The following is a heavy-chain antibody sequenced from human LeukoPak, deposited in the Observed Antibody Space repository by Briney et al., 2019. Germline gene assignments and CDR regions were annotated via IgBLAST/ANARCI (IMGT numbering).Heavy chain of an antibody. V-gene: IGHV4-39*01. D-gene: IGHD3-10*01. J-gene: IGHJ4*02. CDR3: VVWLGELLHFDY. Sequence: SETLSLTCSVSGGSISSSRYYWGWIRQPPGRGLEWIGSIYYTGSTYHNPSLKSRVTISVDTSKNQFSLKLSSVTAADTAVYYCVVWLGELLHFDYWGQGTLVTVSS. CDR1: GGSISSSRYY. CDR2: IYYTGST.